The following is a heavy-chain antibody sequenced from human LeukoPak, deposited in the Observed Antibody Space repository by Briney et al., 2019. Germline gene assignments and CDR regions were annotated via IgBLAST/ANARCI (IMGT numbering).Heavy chain of an antibody. V-gene: IGHV3-13*01. CDR2: IGTAGDT. J-gene: IGHJ6*02. CDR1: GFTFSSYD. CDR3: ARLGITGNYYYGMDV. D-gene: IGHD1-20*01. Sequence: QPGGSLRLSCAASGFTFSSYDMHWVRQATGKGLEWVLAIGTAGDTYYPGSVKGRFTISRENAKNSLYLQMNSLRAEDTAVYYCARLGITGNYYYGMDVWGQGTTVTVSS.